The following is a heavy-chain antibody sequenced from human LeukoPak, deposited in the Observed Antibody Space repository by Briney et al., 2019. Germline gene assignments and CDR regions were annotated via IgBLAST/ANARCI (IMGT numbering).Heavy chain of an antibody. J-gene: IGHJ4*02. CDR2: ISAYNGNT. CDR1: GYTFTSYG. Sequence: ASVKVSCKASGYTFTSYGISWVRQAPGQGLEWMGWISAYNGNTNYAQKLQGRVTMTTDTSTSTAYMELRGLRSDDTAVYYCASMVATELPFDYWGQGTLVTVSS. D-gene: IGHD5-12*01. CDR3: ASMVATELPFDY. V-gene: IGHV1-18*01.